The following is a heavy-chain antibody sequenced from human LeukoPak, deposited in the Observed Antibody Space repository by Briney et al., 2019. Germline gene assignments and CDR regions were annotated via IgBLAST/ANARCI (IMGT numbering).Heavy chain of an antibody. CDR1: GFTFSNYA. D-gene: IGHD2-21*02. J-gene: IGHJ4*01. Sequence: GGSLRLSCAASGFTFSNYAMSWVRQAPGKGLERVSSIAGSSGYISYADSVKGRFTISRDNAKKSLYLQMTSLTAEDTAVYYCARDRGAYCGGDCYLGFDYWGRGTLVTVSS. V-gene: IGHV3-21*01. CDR3: ARDRGAYCGGDCYLGFDY. CDR2: IAGSSGYI.